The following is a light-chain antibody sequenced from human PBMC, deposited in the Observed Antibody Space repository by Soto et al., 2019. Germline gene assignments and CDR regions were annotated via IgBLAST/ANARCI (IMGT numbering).Light chain of an antibody. J-gene: IGKJ1*01. CDR1: QSISSW. CDR2: RAS. Sequence: DIQMTQSPSTLSASVGDRVIITCRASQSISSWLAWNQQKPGKAPNLLIYRASTLKSGIPSRFSGSGSGTEFTLTISSLQPDDFATYYCQQYDRASWTFGQGTKVEIK. V-gene: IGKV1-5*03. CDR3: QQYDRASWT.